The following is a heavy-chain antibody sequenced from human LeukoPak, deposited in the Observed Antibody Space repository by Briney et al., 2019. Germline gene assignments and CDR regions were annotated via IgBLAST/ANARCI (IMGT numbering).Heavy chain of an antibody. CDR3: ARGSTYYDFWSGPVGFDP. CDR2: IYYSGST. Sequence: PSETLSLTCTVSGGSISSYYWSWIRQPPGKGLEWIGYIYYSGSTNYNPSLKSRVTTSVDTSKNQFSLKLSSVTAADTAVYYCARGSTYYDFWSGPVGFDPWGQGTLVTVSS. D-gene: IGHD3-3*01. V-gene: IGHV4-59*01. CDR1: GGSISSYY. J-gene: IGHJ5*02.